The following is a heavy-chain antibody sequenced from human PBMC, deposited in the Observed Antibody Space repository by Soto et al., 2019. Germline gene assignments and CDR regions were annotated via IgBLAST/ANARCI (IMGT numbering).Heavy chain of an antibody. CDR1: GFTFSSYA. CDR2: ISYDGSNK. J-gene: IGHJ4*02. CDR3: ARDPYKWLRFLNFDY. Sequence: PGGSLRLSCAASGFTFSSYAMHWVRQAPGKGLEWVAVISYDGSNKYYADSVKGRFTISRDNSKNTLYLQMNSLRAEDTAVYYCARDPYKWLRFLNFDYWGQGTLVTVSS. V-gene: IGHV3-30-3*01. D-gene: IGHD5-12*01.